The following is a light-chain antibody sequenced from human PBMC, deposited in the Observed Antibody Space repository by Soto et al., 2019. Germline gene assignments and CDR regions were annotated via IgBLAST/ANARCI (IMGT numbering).Light chain of an antibody. Sequence: DIVMTQSPDSLAVSLGERATINCKSSQRVLYSSNNKNYLAWYQQRPGQPPKLLIYWASTRESGVPDRFSGSGSGTDFTLTITSLQAEDGAVYYCQQYESTPPTFGQGTKLEIK. J-gene: IGKJ2*01. CDR1: QRVLYSSNNKNY. CDR2: WAS. V-gene: IGKV4-1*01. CDR3: QQYESTPPT.